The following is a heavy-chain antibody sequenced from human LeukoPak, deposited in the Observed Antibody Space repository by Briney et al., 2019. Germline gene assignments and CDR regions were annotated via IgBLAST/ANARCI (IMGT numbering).Heavy chain of an antibody. D-gene: IGHD3-22*01. Sequence: SETLSLTCTVSGGSISSSSYYWGWIRQPPGKGLEWIGTIYYSGSTYYNPSLKSRVTISVDTSKNQFSLKLSSVTAADTAVYYCARGYYDSSPNWYFDLWGRGTLVTVSS. J-gene: IGHJ2*01. CDR1: GGSISSSSYY. V-gene: IGHV4-39*07. CDR3: ARGYYDSSPNWYFDL. CDR2: IYYSGST.